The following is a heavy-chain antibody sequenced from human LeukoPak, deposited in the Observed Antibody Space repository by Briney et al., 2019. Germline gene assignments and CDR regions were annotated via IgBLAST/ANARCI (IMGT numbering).Heavy chain of an antibody. D-gene: IGHD2-2*02. CDR1: GGSISSGSYY. CDR3: ASIPTLEYYFDY. V-gene: IGHV4-61*02. CDR2: IYTSGST. J-gene: IGHJ4*02. Sequence: PSETLSLTCTVSGGSISSGSYYWSWIRQPAGKGLERIGRIYTSGSTNYNPSLKSRVTISVDTSENQFSLHLNPVTPARTAGYYCASIPTLEYYFDYWGQGTLVTVSS.